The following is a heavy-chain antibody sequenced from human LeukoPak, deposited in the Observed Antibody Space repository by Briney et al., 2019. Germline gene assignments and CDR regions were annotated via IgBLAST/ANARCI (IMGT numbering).Heavy chain of an antibody. Sequence: ASVKVSCKASGYTFTGNYMHWVRQAPGQGLEWMGIINPSGGSTSYAQKFQGRVTMTRDTSTSTVYMELSSLRSEDTAVYYCATRLARITIFGVVNDYWGQGTLVTVSS. D-gene: IGHD3-3*01. CDR2: INPSGGST. J-gene: IGHJ4*02. CDR3: ATRLARITIFGVVNDY. V-gene: IGHV1-46*03. CDR1: GYTFTGNY.